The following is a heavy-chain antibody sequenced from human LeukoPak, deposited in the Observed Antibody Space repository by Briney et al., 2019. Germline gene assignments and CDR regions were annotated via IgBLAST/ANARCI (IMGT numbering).Heavy chain of an antibody. V-gene: IGHV3-21*01. CDR2: ISSSSSYI. D-gene: IGHD6-6*01. J-gene: IGHJ6*03. CDR1: GFTFSSHW. CDR3: AREGFEYSSSLPHYYYYYMDV. Sequence: GGSLRLSCAASGFTFSSHWMHWVRQAPGKGLEWVSSISSSSSYIYYADSVKGRFTISRDNAKNSLYLQMNSLRAEDTAVYYCAREGFEYSSSLPHYYYYYMDVWGKGTTVTVSS.